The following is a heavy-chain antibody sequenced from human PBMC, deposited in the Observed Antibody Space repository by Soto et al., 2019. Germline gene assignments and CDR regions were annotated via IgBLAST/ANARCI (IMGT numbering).Heavy chain of an antibody. D-gene: IGHD1-20*01. CDR2: ISSDGKNK. V-gene: IGHV3-30*04. CDR1: GITLSSYA. CDR3: AGGTPIISGTTGGY. Sequence: QVQLVESGGGVVQPGRSLRLSCVGSGITLSSYAMHWVRQAPGKGLEWVAVISSDGKNKYYADSVKGRFTISRDSSKNAMYLQVNCLRIEDTAVYYCAGGTPIISGTTGGYWGQGTLVTVSS. J-gene: IGHJ4*02.